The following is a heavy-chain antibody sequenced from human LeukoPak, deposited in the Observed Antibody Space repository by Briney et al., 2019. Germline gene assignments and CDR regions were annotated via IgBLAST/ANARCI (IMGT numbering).Heavy chain of an antibody. CDR3: ARGAGSSGYYLFDY. CDR2: MNPNSGDT. J-gene: IGHJ4*02. Sequence: ASVKVSCKASGYTFTSYDINWVRQATGQGLEWMGWMNPNSGDTGYAQKFQGRVTMTRNTSISTAYMELSSLRSEDTAVYYCARGAGSSGYYLFDYWGRGTLVTVSS. V-gene: IGHV1-8*01. CDR1: GYTFTSYD. D-gene: IGHD3-22*01.